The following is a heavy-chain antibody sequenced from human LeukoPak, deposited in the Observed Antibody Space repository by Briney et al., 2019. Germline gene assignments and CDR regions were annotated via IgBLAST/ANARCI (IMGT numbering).Heavy chain of an antibody. CDR1: GYSISNAYY. D-gene: IGHD1-26*01. CDR3: ARPFSGSNMDV. CDR2: IYYSGST. V-gene: IGHV4-38-2*02. J-gene: IGHJ6*03. Sequence: PSETLSLTCSVSGYSISNAYYWAWIRQPPGKGLEWIGSIYYSGSTYYNPSLKSRVTISVDTSKNQFSLKLSSVTAADTAVYYCARPFSGSNMDVWGKGTTVTISS.